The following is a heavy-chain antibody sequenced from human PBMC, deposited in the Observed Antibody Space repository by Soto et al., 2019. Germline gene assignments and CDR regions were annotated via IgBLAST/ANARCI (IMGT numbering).Heavy chain of an antibody. CDR3: ATLYSSSWYHRYFDL. Sequence: EVQLVESGGGLIQPGGSLRLSCAASGFTVSSNYMSWVRQAPGKGLEWVSAISGSGGSTYYADSVKGRFTISRDNSKNTLYLQMNSLRAEDTAVYYCATLYSSSWYHRYFDLWGRGTLVTVSS. J-gene: IGHJ2*01. V-gene: IGHV3-23*04. CDR1: GFTVSSNY. D-gene: IGHD6-13*01. CDR2: ISGSGGST.